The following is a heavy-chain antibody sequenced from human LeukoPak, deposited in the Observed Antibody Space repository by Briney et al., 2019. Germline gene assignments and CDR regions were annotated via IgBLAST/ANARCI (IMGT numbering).Heavy chain of an antibody. Sequence: PGGSLRLSCAGSGFIFSSHWMIWVRQAPGNGLEWVANIKQDGSEKYYVDSVKGRFTISRDNTKSSMYLEMNSLRAEDTAVYYCVRYRDGEYDFWGQGSLVTVSS. CDR3: VRYRDGEYDF. CDR1: GFIFSSHW. V-gene: IGHV3-7*01. CDR2: IKQDGSEK. D-gene: IGHD4-17*01. J-gene: IGHJ4*02.